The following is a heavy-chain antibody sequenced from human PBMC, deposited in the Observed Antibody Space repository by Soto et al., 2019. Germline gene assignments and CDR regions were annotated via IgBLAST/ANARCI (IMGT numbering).Heavy chain of an antibody. V-gene: IGHV3-53*04. CDR3: ARGPDYDILTGYYPYYFDY. CDR2: IYSGGSP. CDR1: GFTVSSNY. Sequence: GGSLRLSCAASGFTVSSNYMSWVRQAPGKGLEWVSVIYSGGSPYYADSVKGRFTISRHNSKNTLYLQMNSLRAEDTAVYYCARGPDYDILTGYYPYYFDYWGQGTLVTVSS. J-gene: IGHJ4*02. D-gene: IGHD3-9*01.